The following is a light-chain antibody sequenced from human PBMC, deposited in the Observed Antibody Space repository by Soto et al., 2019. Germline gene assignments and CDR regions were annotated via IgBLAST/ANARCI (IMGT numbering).Light chain of an antibody. CDR1: QSISSW. Sequence: IHVTQYPYPLSASLGDRVTITCRASQSISSWLAWYQQKPGKAPKLLIYKASSLESGVPSRFSGSGSGTEFTLTISRLQTDDFPTYYCDQSIIFCPFG. J-gene: IGKJ1*01. V-gene: IGKV1-5*03. CDR2: KAS. CDR3: DQSIIFCP.